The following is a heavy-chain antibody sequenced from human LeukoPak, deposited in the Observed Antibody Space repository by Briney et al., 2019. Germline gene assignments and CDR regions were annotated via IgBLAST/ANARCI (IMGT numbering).Heavy chain of an antibody. CDR3: ARVGGNDILTGYYKYYFDH. Sequence: PSETLSLTCTVSGASLNSGGYYWNWIRQPPGKEPEWIGYIYYSGSTNYNRSLKSRVTISVDTSKNQFSLKLSSVTAADTAVYYCARVGGNDILTGYYKYYFDHWGQGTLVTVSS. CDR2: IYYSGST. CDR1: GASLNSGGYY. J-gene: IGHJ4*02. D-gene: IGHD3-9*01. V-gene: IGHV4-61*08.